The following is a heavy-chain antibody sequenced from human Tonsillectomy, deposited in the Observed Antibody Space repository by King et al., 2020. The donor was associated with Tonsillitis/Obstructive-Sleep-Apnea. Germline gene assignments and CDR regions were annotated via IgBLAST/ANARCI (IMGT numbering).Heavy chain of an antibody. CDR3: ARQPYSGSFYDHYYYMDV. D-gene: IGHD1-26*01. J-gene: IGHJ6*03. V-gene: IGHV2-5*02. Sequence: TLKESGPTLVKPTQTLTLTCTFSGFSLSTSGVGVGWIRQPPGQALEWFALVYWDDDKRYSPSLKGRLTITKDTSKNQVVLTMTNMHPVDTATYYCARQPYSGSFYDHYYYMDVWGKGTTVTVSS. CDR2: VYWDDDK. CDR1: GFSLSTSGVG.